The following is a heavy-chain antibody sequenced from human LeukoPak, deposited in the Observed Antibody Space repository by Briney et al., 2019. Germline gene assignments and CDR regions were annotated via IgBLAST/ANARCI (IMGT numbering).Heavy chain of an antibody. CDR1: GGSFSGYY. V-gene: IGHV4-34*01. Sequence: SETLSLTCAVYGGSFSGYYWSWIRQPPGKGLEWIGEINHSGSTNYNPSLKSRVTISVDTSKNQLSLKLSSVTAADTAVYYCARGRPYYDFWSGYHASFDPRGQGTLVTVSS. D-gene: IGHD3-3*01. J-gene: IGHJ5*02. CDR3: ARGRPYYDFWSGYHASFDP. CDR2: INHSGST.